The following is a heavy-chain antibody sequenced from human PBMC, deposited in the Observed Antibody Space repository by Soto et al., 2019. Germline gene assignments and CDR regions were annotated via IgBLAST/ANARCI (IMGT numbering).Heavy chain of an antibody. Sequence: QVQLQQWGAGLLKPSETLSLTCGVYGGSFSGYYWTWIRQSPGTGLEWIGEITHSGNTNYNPSLKSRVSRSVDTSKDQFSLNLSSVTAAETAVYYCARGEIYYEGSTGYYHPFYFDYWGKGTLVTVPS. CDR1: GGSFSGYY. J-gene: IGHJ4*02. D-gene: IGHD3-9*01. V-gene: IGHV4-34*01. CDR2: ITHSGNT. CDR3: ARGEIYYEGSTGYYHPFYFDY.